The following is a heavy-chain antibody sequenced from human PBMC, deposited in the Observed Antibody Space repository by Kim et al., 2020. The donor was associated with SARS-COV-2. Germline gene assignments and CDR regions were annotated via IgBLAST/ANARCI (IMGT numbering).Heavy chain of an antibody. V-gene: IGHV6-1*01. CDR2: TYYRSKWYN. CDR1: GDSVSSNSVI. J-gene: IGHJ5*02. Sequence: SQTLSLTCAISGDSVSSNSVIWNWIRLYPSRGLEWLGRTYYRSKWYNDYAVSVKSRITINADTSKNQFSLQLNSVTPEDTAVYYCARQSQRRFDPWGQGTLVTVSS. CDR3: ARQSQRRFDP.